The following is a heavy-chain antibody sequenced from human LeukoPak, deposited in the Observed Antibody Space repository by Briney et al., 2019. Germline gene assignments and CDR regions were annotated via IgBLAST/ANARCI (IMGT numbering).Heavy chain of an antibody. V-gene: IGHV1-2*02. CDR2: INPNSGGT. CDR1: GYTFTGYY. J-gene: IGHJ5*02. D-gene: IGHD4-17*01. Sequence: ASVKVSCKSSGYTFTGYYMHWVRQAPGQGLEWMGWINPNSGGTNYAQKFQGRVTMTRDTSISTAYMELSRLRSDDTAVYYCARDQGDYGDYCWFDPWGQGTLVIVSS. CDR3: ARDQGDYGDYCWFDP.